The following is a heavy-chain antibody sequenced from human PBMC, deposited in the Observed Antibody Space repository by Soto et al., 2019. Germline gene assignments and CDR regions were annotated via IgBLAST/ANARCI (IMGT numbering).Heavy chain of an antibody. CDR3: ARGGCSGGSCYKGIDSRRIKYTENHNKGYYMDV. Sequence: SETLSLTCAVYGGSFSGYYWSWIRQPPGKGLEWIGEINHSGSTNYNPSLKSRVTISVDTSKNQFSLKLSSVTAADTAVYYCARGGCSGGSCYKGIDSRRIKYTENHNKGYYMDVWGKGTTVTVSS. D-gene: IGHD2-15*01. CDR2: INHSGST. J-gene: IGHJ6*03. V-gene: IGHV4-34*01. CDR1: GGSFSGYY.